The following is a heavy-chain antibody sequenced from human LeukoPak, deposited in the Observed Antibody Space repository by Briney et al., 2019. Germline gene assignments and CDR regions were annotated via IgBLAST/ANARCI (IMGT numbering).Heavy chain of an antibody. J-gene: IGHJ4*02. CDR2: ISYDGSNK. CDR1: GFTFNNYG. Sequence: PGGSLRLSCAASGFTFNNYGMHWVRQAPGKGLEWVAVISYDGSNKYYGDSVKGRFTISRDNSKNTLYLQMNSLRAEDTAMYYCVTDSRSCRYWGQGTLVTVSS. V-gene: IGHV3-30*03. CDR3: VTDSRSCRY.